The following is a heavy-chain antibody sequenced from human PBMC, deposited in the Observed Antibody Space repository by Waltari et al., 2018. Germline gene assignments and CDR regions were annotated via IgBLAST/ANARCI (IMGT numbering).Heavy chain of an antibody. V-gene: IGHV1-8*01. CDR2: VNPNNGDT. CDR3: ARTDYDDSRDEDNWFDP. Sequence: QVQLVQSGAEVKKPGASVKVSCKASGYRFRSYEINGVRQAPGQGLGGMGWVNPNNGDTGLAQKFQGRVSLTRDTSTNTAYMELWGLTSDDTAVYYCARTDYDDSRDEDNWFDPWGQGTLVTVSS. CDR1: GYRFRSYE. D-gene: IGHD3-10*01. J-gene: IGHJ5*02.